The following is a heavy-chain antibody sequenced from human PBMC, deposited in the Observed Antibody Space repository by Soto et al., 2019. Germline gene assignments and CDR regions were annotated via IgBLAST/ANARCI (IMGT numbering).Heavy chain of an antibody. J-gene: IGHJ4*02. CDR3: ARGLIYDSSGYYFDY. D-gene: IGHD3-22*01. CDR1: GYTFTSYY. Sequence: ASVKVSCKASGYTFTSYYMHWVRQAPGQGLEWMGIINPSGGSTRHAQKFQGRVTMTRDTSTSTVYMELSSPRSEDTAVYYCARGLIYDSSGYYFDYWGQGTLVTVSS. V-gene: IGHV1-46*01. CDR2: INPSGGST.